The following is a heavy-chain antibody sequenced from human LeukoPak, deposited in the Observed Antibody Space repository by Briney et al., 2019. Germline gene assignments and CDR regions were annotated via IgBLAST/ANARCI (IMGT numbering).Heavy chain of an antibody. CDR2: INPNSGGT. CDR1: GYTFTGYY. V-gene: IGHV1-2*02. D-gene: IGHD5-12*01. CDR3: AREYIVATMGYFDY. J-gene: IGHJ4*02. Sequence: ASVKVSCKASGYTFTGYYMHWVRQAPGQGLEWMGWINPNSGGTNYAQKFQGRVTMTRDTSISTAYMELSRLRSDDTAVYYCAREYIVATMGYFDYWGRGTLVTVSS.